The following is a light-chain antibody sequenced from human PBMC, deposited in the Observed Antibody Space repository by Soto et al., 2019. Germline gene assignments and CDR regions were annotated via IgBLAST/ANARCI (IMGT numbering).Light chain of an antibody. CDR1: ESVSTN. CDR3: QHFNYWPYT. J-gene: IGKJ2*01. Sequence: DIVMTQSPASLSVSPGERVTLSCRASESVSTNLAWYQHKPGQAPRLLIYGASTRATGIPARFSGSGSGTEFTLTISSLQPEDFAVYYCQHFNYWPYTFGQGTKLEIK. V-gene: IGKV3-15*01. CDR2: GAS.